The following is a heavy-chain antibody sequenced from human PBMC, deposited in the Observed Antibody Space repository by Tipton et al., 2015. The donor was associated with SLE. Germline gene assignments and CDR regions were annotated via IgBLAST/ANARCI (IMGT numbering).Heavy chain of an antibody. Sequence: TLSLTCSVSGGSISSNYWIWIRQPPGKGLEWIGYISDGGGTNHNPSLKSRVTISVDPAKNQFSLKLTSVTAADTAVYYCVRELAAFDIWGQGTMVTVSS. CDR2: ISDGGGT. V-gene: IGHV4-59*12. CDR1: GGSISSNY. CDR3: VRELAAFDI. J-gene: IGHJ3*02.